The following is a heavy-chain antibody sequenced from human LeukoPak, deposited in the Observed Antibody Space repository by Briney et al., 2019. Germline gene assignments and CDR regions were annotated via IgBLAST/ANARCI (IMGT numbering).Heavy chain of an antibody. J-gene: IGHJ4*02. CDR3: ARGPGIAAAGFDY. V-gene: IGHV4-59*01. CDR2: IYYSGST. CDR1: GGSISRYY. D-gene: IGHD6-13*01. Sequence: PSETLSLTCTVSGGSISRYYWSWIRQPPGKGLEWIGYIYYSGSTNYNPSLKSRVTISVDTSKNQFSLKLSSVTAADTAVYYCARGPGIAAAGFDYWGQGTLVTVFS.